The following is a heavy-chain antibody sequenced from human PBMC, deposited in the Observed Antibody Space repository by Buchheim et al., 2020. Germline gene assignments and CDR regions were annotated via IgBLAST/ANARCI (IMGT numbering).Heavy chain of an antibody. V-gene: IGHV1-46*01. D-gene: IGHD3-10*01. J-gene: IGHJ4*02. CDR2: INPSGGST. Sequence: QVQLLQSGAEVKRPGASVTVSCKTSGYTFINYYMHWVRQAPGQGLEWMGIINPSGGSTTYAEKFQGRVTMTRDTSTSIVYMEMNNLRYYGTALYYCTGAPFYGSGIQYKTGGGGDFDYWGQGT. CDR3: TGAPFYGSGIQYKTGGGGDFDY. CDR1: GYTFINYY.